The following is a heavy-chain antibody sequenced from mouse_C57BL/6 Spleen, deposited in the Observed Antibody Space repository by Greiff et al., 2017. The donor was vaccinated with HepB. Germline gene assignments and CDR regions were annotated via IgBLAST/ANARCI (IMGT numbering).Heavy chain of an antibody. D-gene: IGHD1-1*01. CDR1: GFSLTSYG. CDR2: ICRGGST. CDR3: AKNRYGSSSYAMDY. J-gene: IGHJ4*01. Sequence: QVQLQQSGPGLVQPSQSLSITCTVSGFSLTSYGVHWVRQSPGKGLEWLGVICRGGSTDYNAAFMSRLSITKDNSKSKVFFKMNSLQADDTAIYYCAKNRYGSSSYAMDYWGQGTSVTVSS. V-gene: IGHV2-5*01.